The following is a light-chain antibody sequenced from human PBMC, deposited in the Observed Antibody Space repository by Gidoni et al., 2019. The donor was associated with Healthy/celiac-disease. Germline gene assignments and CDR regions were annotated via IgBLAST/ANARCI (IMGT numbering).Light chain of an antibody. J-gene: IGKJ1*01. V-gene: IGKV3-15*01. CDR2: GAS. CDR1: QSVSSN. Sequence: EIVMTQSPATLSVSPGERATLFFRASQSVSSNLAWYQQKPGQAPRLLIYGASTRATVIPARFSGSGSGTEFTLTISSLQSEDFAVYYCQQYNNWPPWTFGQGTKVEIK. CDR3: QQYNNWPPWT.